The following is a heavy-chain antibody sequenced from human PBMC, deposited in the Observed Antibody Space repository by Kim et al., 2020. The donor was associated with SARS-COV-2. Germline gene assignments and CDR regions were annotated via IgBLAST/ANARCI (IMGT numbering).Heavy chain of an antibody. V-gene: IGHV3-23*01. J-gene: IGHJ4*02. D-gene: IGHD6-19*01. CDR1: GFTFSSYA. CDR3: AKERAGGIAVAIHPFDY. Sequence: GGSLRLSCAASGFTFSSYAMSWVRQAPGKGLECVSAISGSGGSTYYADSVKGRFTISRDNSKNTLYLQMNSLRAEDTAVYYCAKERAGGIAVAIHPFDYWGQGTLVTVSS. CDR2: ISGSGGST.